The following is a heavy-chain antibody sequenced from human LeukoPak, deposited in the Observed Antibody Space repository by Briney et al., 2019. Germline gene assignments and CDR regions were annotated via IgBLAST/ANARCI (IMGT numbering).Heavy chain of an antibody. V-gene: IGHV4-59*01. CDR2: IYYSGST. CDR1: GGSFSGYY. D-gene: IGHD5-12*01. CDR3: ARVSGYDWESFYDY. J-gene: IGHJ4*02. Sequence: KPSETLSLTCAVYGGSFSGYYWTWIRQPPGKGLEWIGYIYYSGSTNYNPSLKSRVTISVDTSKNQFSLKLSSVTAADTAMYYCARVSGYDWESFYDYWGQGSLVTVSS.